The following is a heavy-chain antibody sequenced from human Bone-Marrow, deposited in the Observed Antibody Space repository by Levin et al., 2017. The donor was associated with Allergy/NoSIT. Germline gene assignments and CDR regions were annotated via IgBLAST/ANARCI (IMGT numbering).Heavy chain of an antibody. D-gene: IGHD6-13*01. CDR3: AKPNLSSSWFQDWYFDL. Sequence: PGGSLRLSCAASGFTFSSYAMSWVRQAPGKGLEWVSAISGSGGSTYYADSVKGRFTISRDNSKNTLYLQMNSLRAEDTAVYYCAKPNLSSSWFQDWYFDLWGRGTLVTVSS. J-gene: IGHJ2*01. CDR1: GFTFSSYA. V-gene: IGHV3-23*01. CDR2: ISGSGGST.